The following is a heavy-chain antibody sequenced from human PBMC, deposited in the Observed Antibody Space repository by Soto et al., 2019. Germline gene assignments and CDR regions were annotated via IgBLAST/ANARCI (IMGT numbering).Heavy chain of an antibody. CDR1: GGSISSYY. CDR2: IYYSGST. V-gene: IGHV4-59*01. D-gene: IGHD5-12*01. J-gene: IGHJ4*02. Sequence: SETLSLTCTVSGGSISSYYGSWIRQPPGKGLEWIGYIYYSGSTNYNPSLKSRVTISVDTSKNQFSLKLSSVTAADTAVYYCARKYSGYDYYFDYWGQGTLVTVSS. CDR3: ARKYSGYDYYFDY.